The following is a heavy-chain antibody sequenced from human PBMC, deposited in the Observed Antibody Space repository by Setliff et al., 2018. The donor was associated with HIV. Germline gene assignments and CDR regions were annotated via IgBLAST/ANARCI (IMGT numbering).Heavy chain of an antibody. CDR3: AKKTAAYTSGSWLHY. D-gene: IGHD3-10*01. V-gene: IGHV3-23*01. Sequence: GGSLRLSCAASGFTFSSYAMSWVRQAPGKGLEWVSVVYSGGSTYYADSVKGRFTISRDNSKNTLYLQMNSLRAEDTAVYYCAKKTAAYTSGSWLHYWGQGTLVTVS. CDR1: GFTFSSYA. J-gene: IGHJ4*02. CDR2: VYSGGST.